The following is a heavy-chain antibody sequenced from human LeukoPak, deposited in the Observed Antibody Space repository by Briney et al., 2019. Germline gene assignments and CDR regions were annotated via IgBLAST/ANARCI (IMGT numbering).Heavy chain of an antibody. Sequence: APVKVSCKASGYTFTSYGISWVRQAPGQGLEWMGWISAYNGNTNYAQKLQGRVTMTTDTSTSTAYMELRSLRSDDTAVYYCARESYGSGTGWFDPWGQGTLVTVSS. V-gene: IGHV1-18*01. CDR3: ARESYGSGTGWFDP. J-gene: IGHJ5*02. CDR2: ISAYNGNT. CDR1: GYTFTSYG. D-gene: IGHD3-10*01.